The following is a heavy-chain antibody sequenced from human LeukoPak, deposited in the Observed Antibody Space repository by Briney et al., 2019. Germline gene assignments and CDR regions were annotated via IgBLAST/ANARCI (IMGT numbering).Heavy chain of an antibody. CDR3: ARGINYDILTGYYKGEPHWYFDL. CDR2: INHSGST. D-gene: IGHD3-9*01. CDR1: GGSFSGYY. J-gene: IGHJ2*01. V-gene: IGHV4-34*01. Sequence: SETLSLTCAVYGGSFSGYYWSWIRQPPGKGLEWIGEINHSGSTNYNPSLKSRATISVDTSKNQFSLKLSSVTAADTAVYYCARGINYDILTGYYKGEPHWYFDLWGRGTLVTVSS.